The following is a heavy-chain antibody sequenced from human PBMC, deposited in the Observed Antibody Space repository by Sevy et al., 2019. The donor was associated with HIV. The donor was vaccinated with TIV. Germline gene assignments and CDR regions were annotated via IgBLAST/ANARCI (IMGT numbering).Heavy chain of an antibody. CDR1: GYTLTQLS. V-gene: IGHV1-24*01. Sequence: ASVKVSCKVSGYTLTQLSMHWVRQAPGKGLEWMGSFDPEDGETLYAQNFQGRVTMTEDTSTDTAYMALSSLRSEDTAIYYCATTKDYYDSSGSPFDYWDQGTLVTVSS. CDR3: ATTKDYYDSSGSPFDY. CDR2: FDPEDGET. J-gene: IGHJ4*02. D-gene: IGHD3-22*01.